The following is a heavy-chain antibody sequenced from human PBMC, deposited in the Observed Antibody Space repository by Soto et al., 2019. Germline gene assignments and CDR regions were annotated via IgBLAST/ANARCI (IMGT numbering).Heavy chain of an antibody. D-gene: IGHD2-2*01. Sequence: QVQLVESGGGVVQPGRSLRLSCASSGFNLSVYAMHWVRQAPGKGLEWVAVISFDGNNKYYADSVRGRFTISRDISNSTLYLQMNNLQPEDTAVSYCARVGCSSIWCVPQFDYWGQGTLVTVSS. CDR1: GFNLSVYA. CDR3: ARVGCSSIWCVPQFDY. V-gene: IGHV3-30-3*01. CDR2: ISFDGNNK. J-gene: IGHJ4*02.